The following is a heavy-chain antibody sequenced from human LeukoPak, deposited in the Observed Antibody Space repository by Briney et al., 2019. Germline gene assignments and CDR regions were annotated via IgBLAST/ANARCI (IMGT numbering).Heavy chain of an antibody. CDR1: GGSISSGSYC. J-gene: IGHJ5*02. CDR3: ARRKYYYGSVVTILSKLGNWFDP. V-gene: IGHV4-61*09. Sequence: SQTLSLTCTVSGGSISSGSYCWSWIRQPAGKGPEWIGHNHNSGSTNDDPSLNSRVTISVDTSKNQFSLKLSSVTAADTAVYYCARRKYYYGSVVTILSKLGNWFDPWGQGTLVTVSS. D-gene: IGHD3-10*01. CDR2: NHNSGST.